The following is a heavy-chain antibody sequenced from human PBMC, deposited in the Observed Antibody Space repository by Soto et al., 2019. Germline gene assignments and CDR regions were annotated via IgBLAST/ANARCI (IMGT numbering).Heavy chain of an antibody. CDR3: ETAAGDY. V-gene: IGHV3-30-3*01. D-gene: IGHD6-13*01. CDR1: GFTFSGYA. J-gene: IGHJ4*02. CDR2: ISYDGGNK. Sequence: GGSLEPSCQASGFTFSGYAIHWVRQAPGKGLEWVAVISYDGGNKYYADSVKGRFTISRDNSKNTLYLQMNSLRAEDTAVYYCETAAGDYWGQGTLVTVSS.